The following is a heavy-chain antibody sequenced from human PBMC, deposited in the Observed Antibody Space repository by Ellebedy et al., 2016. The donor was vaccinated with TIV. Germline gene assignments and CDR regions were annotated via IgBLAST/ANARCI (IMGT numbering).Heavy chain of an antibody. Sequence: GGSLRLXXAASGFTFSSYWMNWARQVPGKGLEWVASINLDGSQGYYMDSVKGRFTISRDNAKNSLFLQMNSLRAEDTAVYYCGRSAYSSSSGYWGQGTLVTVSS. CDR1: GFTFSSYW. J-gene: IGHJ4*02. V-gene: IGHV3-7*01. CDR3: GRSAYSSSSGY. CDR2: INLDGSQG. D-gene: IGHD6-6*01.